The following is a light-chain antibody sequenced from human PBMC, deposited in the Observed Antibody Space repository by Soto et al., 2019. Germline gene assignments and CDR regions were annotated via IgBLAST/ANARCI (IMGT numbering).Light chain of an antibody. V-gene: IGKV4-1*01. CDR1: QSVLYSSNNNNH. J-gene: IGKJ1*01. CDR3: QQYYSIPWT. CDR2: WAS. Sequence: DIVMTQSPDSLAVSLGERATINCRSSQSVLYSSNNNNHLAWYQQKPGQPPKLLMYWASTRESGVPDRFSGSGFGTDFTLTISSLQAEDVAVYYCQQYYSIPWTFGQGTRVEIK.